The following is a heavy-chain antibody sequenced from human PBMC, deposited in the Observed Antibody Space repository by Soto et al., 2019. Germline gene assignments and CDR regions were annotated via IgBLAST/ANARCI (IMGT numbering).Heavy chain of an antibody. CDR1: GYTFTDYY. D-gene: IGHD2-2*01. CDR2: MNPSGGVT. CDR3: ASSEAVPTTTYYLWYIDV. V-gene: IGHV1-46*03. J-gene: IGHJ6*03. Sequence: QVQLVQSGAEVKKPGASVRISCKASGYTFTDYYLHWVRQAPGQGLEWMGIMNPSGGVTSYAQKFQGIVVVTRDTSTSTVYMQMSSPRSDDTAVYYCASSEAVPTTTYYLWYIDVWGKWTTVTVSS.